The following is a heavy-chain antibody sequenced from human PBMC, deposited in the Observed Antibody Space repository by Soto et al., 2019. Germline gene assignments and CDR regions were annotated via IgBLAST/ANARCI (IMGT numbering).Heavy chain of an antibody. CDR2: ISGSGGST. J-gene: IGHJ6*04. D-gene: IGHD3-22*01. Sequence: EVQLLESGGGLVQPGGSLRLSCAASGFTFSSYAMSWVRQAPGKGLEWVSAISGSGGSTYYADSVKGRFTISRDNSKNALSLKMNFMGAGDTSVYYCAKDSPVVFLTPVVPFYFSSMDVWGEGTSVTVSS. CDR3: AKDSPVVFLTPVVPFYFSSMDV. V-gene: IGHV3-23*01. CDR1: GFTFSSYA.